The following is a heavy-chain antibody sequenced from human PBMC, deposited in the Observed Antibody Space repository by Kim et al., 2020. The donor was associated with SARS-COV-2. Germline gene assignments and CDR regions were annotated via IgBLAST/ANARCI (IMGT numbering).Heavy chain of an antibody. D-gene: IGHD3-3*01. J-gene: IGHJ6*01. Sequence: GGSLRLSCAASGFTISSYWMHWVRQGPGKGLVWVSRIGTDGNNIKYADSVEGRFTISRDNSKNTLYLQMNSLRDEDTAVYYCVRDADFWGGWYSGMYV. V-gene: IGHV3-74*01. CDR3: VRDADFWGGWYSGMYV. CDR2: IGTDGNNI. CDR1: GFTISSYW.